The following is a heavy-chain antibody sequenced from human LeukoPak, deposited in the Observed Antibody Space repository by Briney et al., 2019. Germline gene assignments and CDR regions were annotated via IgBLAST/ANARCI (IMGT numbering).Heavy chain of an antibody. CDR3: VKDAGVVVATLYPKLFDY. CDR2: IRYDGSNK. CDR1: GFTFSSYG. V-gene: IGHV3-30*02. J-gene: IGHJ4*02. D-gene: IGHD2-15*01. Sequence: GGSLRLSCAASGFTFSSYGMHWVRQAPGKGLEWVAFIRYDGSNKYYADSVKGRFTISRDNSKNTLYLQMNSLRAEDTAVYYCVKDAGVVVATLYPKLFDYWGQGTLVTVSS.